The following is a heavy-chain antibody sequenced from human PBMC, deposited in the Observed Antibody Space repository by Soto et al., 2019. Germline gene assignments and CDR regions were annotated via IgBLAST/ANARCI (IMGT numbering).Heavy chain of an antibody. J-gene: IGHJ5*02. CDR2: ISYDGSNK. CDR3: AKEKDYYDSSGRFDP. Sequence: QVQLVESGGGVVQPGRSLRLSCAASGFTFSSYGMQWVRQAPGKGLEWVAVISYDGSNKYYADSVKGRFTISRDNSKNTLYLQMNSLRAEDTAVYYCAKEKDYYDSSGRFDPWGQGTLVTVSS. D-gene: IGHD3-22*01. V-gene: IGHV3-30*18. CDR1: GFTFSSYG.